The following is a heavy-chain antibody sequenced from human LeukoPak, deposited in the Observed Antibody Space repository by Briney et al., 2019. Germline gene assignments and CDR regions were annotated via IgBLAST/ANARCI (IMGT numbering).Heavy chain of an antibody. CDR2: ISAYNGNT. CDR3: ARDGWLRLGDDAFDI. V-gene: IGHV1-18*01. CDR1: GYTFTIYG. Sequence: GASVKVSCKASGYTFTIYGISWVRQAPGQGLEWMGWISAYNGNTNYAQKLQGRVTMTTDTSTSTAYMELRSLRSDDTAVYYCARDGWLRLGDDAFDIWGQGTMVTVSS. D-gene: IGHD5-12*01. J-gene: IGHJ3*02.